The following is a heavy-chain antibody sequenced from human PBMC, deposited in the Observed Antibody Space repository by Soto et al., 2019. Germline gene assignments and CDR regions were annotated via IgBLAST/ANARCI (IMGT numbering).Heavy chain of an antibody. D-gene: IGHD2-21*02. Sequence: SETLSLTCTVSGGSISNYYWSLIRQPQGKGLEWIGYIYYSGSTNYNPSLKSRVTISVDTSKNQFSLKLSSVTAADTAVYYCARGTYCGGDCYSDYNWFDPWGQGTLVTVSS. V-gene: IGHV4-59*01. CDR1: GGSISNYY. CDR2: IYYSGST. J-gene: IGHJ5*02. CDR3: ARGTYCGGDCYSDYNWFDP.